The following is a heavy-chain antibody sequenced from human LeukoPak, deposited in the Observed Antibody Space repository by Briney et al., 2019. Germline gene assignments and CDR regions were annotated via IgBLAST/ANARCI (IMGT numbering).Heavy chain of an antibody. CDR3: ARHAASGYSLDAFDI. V-gene: IGHV4-38-2*01. CDR1: GYSISSGYY. CDR2: IYHIGST. Sequence: SETLSLTCAVSGYSISSGYYWGWIRQPPGKGLEWIGSIYHIGSTYYNPSLKSRVTISVDTSKNQFSLKLSSVTAADTAVYYCARHAASGYSLDAFDIWGQGTMVTVSS. D-gene: IGHD3-22*01. J-gene: IGHJ3*02.